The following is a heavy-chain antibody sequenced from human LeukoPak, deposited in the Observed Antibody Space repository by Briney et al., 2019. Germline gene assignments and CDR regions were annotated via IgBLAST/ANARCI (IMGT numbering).Heavy chain of an antibody. Sequence: TGGSLRLSCAASGFTFTSYSMNWVRQAPGKGLEWVSYISSSSSTIYYADSAKGRFTISRDNAKNSLYLQMNSLRAEDTAVYYCARDPQEYYDSSGAFDIWGQGTMVTVSS. V-gene: IGHV3-48*01. D-gene: IGHD3-22*01. J-gene: IGHJ3*02. CDR3: ARDPQEYYDSSGAFDI. CDR2: ISSSSSTI. CDR1: GFTFTSYS.